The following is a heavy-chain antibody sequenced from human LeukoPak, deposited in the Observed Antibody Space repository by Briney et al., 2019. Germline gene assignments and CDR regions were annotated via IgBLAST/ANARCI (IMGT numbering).Heavy chain of an antibody. CDR2: ISYDGSNQ. CDR1: GFTFSRYG. Sequence: GGSLRLPCTVSGFTFSRYGMHWLRQAPGKGLEWVAGISYDGSNQHYGDSVKGRFTISRDNSKHTLYLQMNSLRGDDTAVYYCAKEGRRYFDYWGQGALVTVSS. V-gene: IGHV3-30*18. J-gene: IGHJ4*02. CDR3: AKEGRRYFDY.